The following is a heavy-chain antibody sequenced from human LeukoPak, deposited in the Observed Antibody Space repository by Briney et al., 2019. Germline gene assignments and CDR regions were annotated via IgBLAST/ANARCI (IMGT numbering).Heavy chain of an antibody. J-gene: IGHJ4*02. CDR2: ISSSSSYI. Sequence: GGSLRLSCAASGFTFSSYSMNWVRQAPGKGLEWVSSISSSSSYIYYADSVKGRFTICRDNAKNSLYLQRNSLRAEDTAVYYCARRNGEYRCSGGSCPFDYWGQGTLVTVSS. D-gene: IGHD2-15*01. V-gene: IGHV3-21*01. CDR3: ARRNGEYRCSGGSCPFDY. CDR1: GFTFSSYS.